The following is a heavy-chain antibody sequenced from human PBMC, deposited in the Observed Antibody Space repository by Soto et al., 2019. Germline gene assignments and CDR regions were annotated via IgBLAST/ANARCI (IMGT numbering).Heavy chain of an antibody. D-gene: IGHD1-20*01. CDR1: GFTFSSYW. Sequence: PGGSLRLSCAASGFTFSSYWMSWFRQAPGKGLEWVAVISYDGSNKYYADSVKGRFTISRDNSKNTLYLQMNSLRAEDTAVYYCAKAKDDNWNPPPYFDYWGQGTRVTVSS. CDR2: ISYDGSNK. V-gene: IGHV3-30*18. J-gene: IGHJ4*02. CDR3: AKAKDDNWNPPPYFDY.